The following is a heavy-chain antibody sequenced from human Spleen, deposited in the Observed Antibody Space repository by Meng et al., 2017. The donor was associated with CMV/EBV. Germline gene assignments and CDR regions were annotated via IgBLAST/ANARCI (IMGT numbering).Heavy chain of an antibody. CDR3: TRHQTGDYRYFDL. J-gene: IGHJ4*02. Sequence: GESLKISCEASGFTLSGPGIHWVRQASGKGLEWVGRIRSMVNNYATTYSASVKGRFTISRDDSENTAYLQMNSLKSEDTAIYYCTRHQTGDYRYFDLWGQGTLVTVSS. CDR2: IRSMVNNYAT. CDR1: GFTLSGPG. V-gene: IGHV3-73*01. D-gene: IGHD7-27*01.